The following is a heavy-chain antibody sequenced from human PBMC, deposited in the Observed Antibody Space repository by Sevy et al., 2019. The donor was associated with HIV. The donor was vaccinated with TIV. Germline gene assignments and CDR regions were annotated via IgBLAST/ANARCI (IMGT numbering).Heavy chain of an antibody. CDR1: GFTFSSYA. V-gene: IGHV3-23*01. CDR3: AKDAVYSYGLYYFDY. D-gene: IGHD5-18*01. CDR2: ISGSGGST. Sequence: GGSLRLSCAASGFTFSSYAMSWVRQAPGKGLEWVSAISGSGGSTYYADSVKGRFTISRDNSKNTLYLQMDSLRAEDTAVYYCAKDAVYSYGLYYFDYWGQGTLVTVSS. J-gene: IGHJ4*02.